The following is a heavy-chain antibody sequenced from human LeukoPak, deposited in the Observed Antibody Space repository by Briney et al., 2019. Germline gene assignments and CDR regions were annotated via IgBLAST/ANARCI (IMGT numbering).Heavy chain of an antibody. Sequence: PAASVKVSCKASGYTFTSYYMHWVRQAPGQGLEWMGIIHPSGGSTSYAQKFQGRVTMTRDTSTSTVYMEVSSLRCEDTAVYYCARGDYGSGSLQPFDYGGQGTLVTVSS. CDR3: ARGDYGSGSLQPFDY. CDR1: GYTFTSYY. J-gene: IGHJ4*02. CDR2: IHPSGGST. V-gene: IGHV1-46*01. D-gene: IGHD3-10*01.